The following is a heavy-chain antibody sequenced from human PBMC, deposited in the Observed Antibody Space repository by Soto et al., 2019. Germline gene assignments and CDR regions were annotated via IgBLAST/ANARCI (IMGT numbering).Heavy chain of an antibody. Sequence: GGSLRLSCVASGFTFSNYDMYWVRQAPGKGLVWVSRINSDGSSTSYADSVKGRFTISRDNAKNTLYLQMNSLRAEDTAVYYCAIRASYYDSSGYFDYWGQGTLVTVSS. CDR1: GFTFSNYD. V-gene: IGHV3-74*01. J-gene: IGHJ4*02. D-gene: IGHD3-22*01. CDR2: INSDGSST. CDR3: AIRASYYDSSGYFDY.